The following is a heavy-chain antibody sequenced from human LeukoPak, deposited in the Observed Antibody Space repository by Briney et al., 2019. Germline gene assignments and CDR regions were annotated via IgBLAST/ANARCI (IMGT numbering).Heavy chain of an antibody. Sequence: ASVKVSCKASGGTFSSYAISWVRQAPGQGLEWMGWINPNSGGTNYAQKFQGRVTMTRDTSISTTYMELSRLRSDDTAVYYCARRETYYYDSSGYSSPHNWFDPWGQGTLVTVSS. CDR1: GGTFSSYA. D-gene: IGHD3-22*01. V-gene: IGHV1-2*02. J-gene: IGHJ5*02. CDR2: INPNSGGT. CDR3: ARRETYYYDSSGYSSPHNWFDP.